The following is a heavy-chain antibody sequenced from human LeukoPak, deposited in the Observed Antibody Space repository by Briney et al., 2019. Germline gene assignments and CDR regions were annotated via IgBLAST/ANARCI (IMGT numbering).Heavy chain of an antibody. CDR2: INHSGST. Sequence: PSETLSLTCAVYGGSFSGYYWSWIRQPPGKGLEWIGDINHSGSTNYNPSLKSRVTISVDTSKNQFSLKLSSVTAADTAVYYCARGYYDFWSGYLYNWFDPWGQGTLVTVSS. CDR1: GGSFSGYY. V-gene: IGHV4-34*01. CDR3: ARGYYDFWSGYLYNWFDP. D-gene: IGHD3-3*01. J-gene: IGHJ5*02.